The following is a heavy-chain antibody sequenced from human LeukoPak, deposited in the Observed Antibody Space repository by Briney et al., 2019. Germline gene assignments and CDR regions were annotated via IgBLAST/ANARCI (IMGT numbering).Heavy chain of an antibody. CDR1: GFTFSGYA. V-gene: IGHV3-30-3*01. CDR3: ARGGVTTFYWFDP. D-gene: IGHD4-17*01. J-gene: IGHJ5*02. CDR2: ISYDGSNK. Sequence: GRSLRLSCAASGFTFSGYAMHWVRQAPGKGLEWVAVISYDGSNKYYADSVKGRFTISRDNSKNTLYLQMNSLRAEDTAVYYCARGGVTTFYWFDPWGQGTLVTVSS.